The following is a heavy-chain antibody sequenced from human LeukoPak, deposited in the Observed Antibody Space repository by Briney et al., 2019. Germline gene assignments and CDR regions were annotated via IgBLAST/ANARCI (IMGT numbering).Heavy chain of an antibody. Sequence: GGSLRLSCAASGFTFSSYGMSWVRQAPGKGLEWVSAISGSGGSTYYADSVKGRFTISRDNSKNTMYLQMNSLRAEDSAVYYCARDPGYDYGYDYWGQGTLVTVSS. J-gene: IGHJ4*02. CDR3: ARDPGYDYGYDY. CDR1: GFTFSSYG. CDR2: ISGSGGST. D-gene: IGHD5-18*01. V-gene: IGHV3-23*01.